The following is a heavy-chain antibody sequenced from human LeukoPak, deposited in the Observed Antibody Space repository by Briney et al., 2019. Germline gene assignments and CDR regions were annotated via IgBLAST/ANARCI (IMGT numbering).Heavy chain of an antibody. J-gene: IGHJ6*02. CDR2: ITWNRDNI. Sequence: GGSLRLSCAASGFTFDDYAMHWVRQAPGKGLEWVSGITWNRDNIGYGDSVKGRFTISRDNVKNVLYLQMTSLRPEDTALYYCAKDLSSAITSALVLNVWGQGTTVIVSS. V-gene: IGHV3-9*01. D-gene: IGHD3-22*01. CDR1: GFTFDDYA. CDR3: AKDLSSAITSALVLNV.